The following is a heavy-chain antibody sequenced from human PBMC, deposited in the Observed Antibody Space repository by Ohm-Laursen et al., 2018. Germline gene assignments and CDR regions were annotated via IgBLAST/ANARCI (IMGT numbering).Heavy chain of an antibody. J-gene: IGHJ6*02. Sequence: SETPSLTCTVSGGSISYYYWSWIRQPPGKGLEWIGEINHSGSTNYNPSLKSRVTISVDTSKNQFSLKLSSVTAADTAVYYCARGLRSEQQPADAYYYYYGMDVWGQGTTVTVSS. CDR2: INHSGST. V-gene: IGHV4-34*01. D-gene: IGHD6-13*01. CDR3: ARGLRSEQQPADAYYYYYGMDV. CDR1: GGSISYYY.